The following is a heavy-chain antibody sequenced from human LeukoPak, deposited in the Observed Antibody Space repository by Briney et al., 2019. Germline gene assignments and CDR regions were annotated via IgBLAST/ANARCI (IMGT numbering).Heavy chain of an antibody. CDR3: AKDGKGRGGSSYYGRDV. V-gene: IGHV3-23*01. D-gene: IGHD2-15*01. Sequence: GGSLRLSCAASGFTFSSYAMNWVRQAPGKGLEWVPVISGSGGNTYYADSVKGRFTISRDSSKNTLYLQMNSLRAEDTAVYYCAKDGKGRGGSSYYGRDVWGRGTTVTVSS. CDR1: GFTFSSYA. J-gene: IGHJ6*02. CDR2: ISGSGGNT.